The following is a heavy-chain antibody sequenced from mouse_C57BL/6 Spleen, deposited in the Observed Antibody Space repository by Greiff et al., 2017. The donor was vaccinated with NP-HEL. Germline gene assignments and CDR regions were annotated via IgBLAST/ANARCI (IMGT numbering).Heavy chain of an antibody. D-gene: IGHD3-2*02. J-gene: IGHJ3*01. CDR2: ISDGGSYT. Sequence: EVMLVESGGGLVKPGGSLKLSCAASGFTFSSYAMSWVRQTPEKRLEWVATISDGGSYTYYPDNVKGRFTISRDNAKNNLYLQMSHLKSEDTAMYYCAREGGSGYEEGSWFAYWGQGTLVTVSA. V-gene: IGHV5-4*01. CDR1: GFTFSSYA. CDR3: AREGGSGYEEGSWFAY.